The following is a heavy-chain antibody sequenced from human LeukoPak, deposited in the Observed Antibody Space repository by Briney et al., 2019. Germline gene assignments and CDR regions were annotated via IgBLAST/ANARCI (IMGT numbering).Heavy chain of an antibody. V-gene: IGHV1-2*04. CDR3: AREVAAPGTRELGY. J-gene: IGHJ4*02. D-gene: IGHD6-13*01. CDR2: INPNSGGT. CDR1: GYTFTGYY. Sequence: ASVKVSCKASGYTFTGYYMQWVRQAPGQGLEWMGWINPNSGGTNYAQKFQGWVTMTRDTSIGTAYMELSRLRSDDTAVYYCAREVAAPGTRELGYWGQGTLVTVSS.